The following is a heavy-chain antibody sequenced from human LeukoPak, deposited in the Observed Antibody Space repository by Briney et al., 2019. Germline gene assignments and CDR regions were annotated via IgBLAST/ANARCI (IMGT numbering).Heavy chain of an antibody. D-gene: IGHD4-17*01. V-gene: IGHV1-46*01. CDR2: INPSGGST. CDR1: GYTFTSYY. CDR3: ASQMTTVTTRRYDDAFDI. J-gene: IGHJ3*02. Sequence: ASVKVSCKASGYTFTSYYMHWVRQAPGQGLEWMGIINPSGGSTSYAQKFQGRVTMTRDMSTSTVYMELSSLRSEDTAVYYCASQMTTVTTRRYDDAFDIWGQGTMVTVSS.